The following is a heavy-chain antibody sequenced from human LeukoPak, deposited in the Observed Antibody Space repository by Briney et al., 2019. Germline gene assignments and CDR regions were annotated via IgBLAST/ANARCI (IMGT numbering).Heavy chain of an antibody. CDR3: ARDLSGSLYFDY. D-gene: IGHD3-10*01. V-gene: IGHV4-4*07. J-gene: IGHJ4*02. CDR1: GASISPYY. CDR2: LYPSGSS. Sequence: PSETLSLTCTVSGASISPYYWNWIRQPAGKGLEWIGRLYPSGSSDYNPSLKSRASISVGTSNNQFSLRVTSVTAADTAIYYCARDLSGSLYFDYWGQGILVTVSA.